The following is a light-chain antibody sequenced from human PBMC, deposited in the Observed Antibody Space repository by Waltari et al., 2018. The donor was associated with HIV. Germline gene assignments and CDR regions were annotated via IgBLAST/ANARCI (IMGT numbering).Light chain of an antibody. CDR1: NSNVGSNP. CDR3: AARDDSLNAWV. V-gene: IGLV1-44*01. J-gene: IGLJ3*02. CDR2: SNN. Sequence: QSVLTQPPSASGTPGRRVTISCSGNNSNVGSNPVNWYRQVPGTAPKLPMFSNNQRPSGVPDRFSGSKSGTSASLAIRGLKSEDEADYYWAARDDSLNAWVFGGGTKVTVL.